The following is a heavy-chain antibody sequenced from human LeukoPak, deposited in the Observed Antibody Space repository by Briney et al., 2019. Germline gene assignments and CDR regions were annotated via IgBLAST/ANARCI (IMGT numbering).Heavy chain of an antibody. CDR2: ISYDGSNK. CDR1: GFTFSSYA. CDR3: ARAKQQQLGPYYYGMDV. Sequence: PGGSLRLSCAASGFTFSSYAMHWVRQAPGKGLEWVAVISYDGSNKYYADSVKGRFTISRDNSKNTLYLQMNSLRAEDTAVYYCARAKQQQLGPYYYGMDVWGQGTTVTVSS. J-gene: IGHJ6*02. D-gene: IGHD6-13*01. V-gene: IGHV3-30-3*01.